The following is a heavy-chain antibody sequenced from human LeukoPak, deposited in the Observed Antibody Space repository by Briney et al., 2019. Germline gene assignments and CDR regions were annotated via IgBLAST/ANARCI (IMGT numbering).Heavy chain of an antibody. D-gene: IGHD3-22*01. J-gene: IGHJ5*02. CDR1: GGTFSSYA. V-gene: IGHV1-69*13. CDR2: IIPIFGTA. Sequence: ASVKVSCKASGGTFSSYAISWVRQAPGQGLEWMGGIIPIFGTANYAQKFQGRVTITADESTSTAYMELSSLRSEDTAVYYCARSHYYDSSGYINPRRFDPWGQGTLVTVSS. CDR3: ARSHYYDSSGYINPRRFDP.